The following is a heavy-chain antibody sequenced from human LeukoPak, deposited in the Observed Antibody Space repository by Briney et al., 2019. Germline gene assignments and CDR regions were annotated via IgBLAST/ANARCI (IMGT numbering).Heavy chain of an antibody. V-gene: IGHV1-2*02. Sequence: RASVKVSCKASGYSFTGYYIHWVRQAPGQGLEWMGWINPDGGVTKSAQKFQGRVTMTRDKSINTVYMELSGLTSDDTALYYCARGPNHYYYIDFWGRGTTVSVSS. D-gene: IGHD2-8*01. CDR1: GYSFTGYY. J-gene: IGHJ6*03. CDR2: INPDGGVT. CDR3: ARGPNHYYYIDF.